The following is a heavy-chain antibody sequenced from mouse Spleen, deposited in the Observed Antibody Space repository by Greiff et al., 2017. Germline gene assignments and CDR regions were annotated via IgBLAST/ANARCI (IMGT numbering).Heavy chain of an antibody. CDR2: ISNGGGST. J-gene: IGHJ4*01. D-gene: IGHD3-3*01. CDR1: GFTFSDYY. V-gene: IGHV5-12*02. CDR3: ARGTSNAMDY. Sequence: EVQGVESGGGLVQPGGSLKLSCATSGFTFSDYYMYWVRQTPEKRLEWVAYISNGGGSTYYPDTVKGRFTISRDNAKNTLYLQMSRLKSEDTAMYYCARGTSNAMDYWGQGTSVTVSS.